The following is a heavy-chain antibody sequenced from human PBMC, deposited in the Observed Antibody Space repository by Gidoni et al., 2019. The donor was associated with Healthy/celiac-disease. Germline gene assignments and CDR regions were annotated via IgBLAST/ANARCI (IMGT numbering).Heavy chain of an antibody. Sequence: QVQLVESGGGVVQPGRSLRLSCAASGFTFSSYGMHWVRQAPGKGLEWVAVISYDGSNKYYADSVKGRFTISRDNSKNTLYLQMNSLRAEDTAVYYCAKDLVWGSGWPTLEDYWGQGTLVTVSS. CDR2: ISYDGSNK. CDR1: GFTFSSYG. V-gene: IGHV3-30*18. CDR3: AKDLVWGSGWPTLEDY. J-gene: IGHJ4*02. D-gene: IGHD6-19*01.